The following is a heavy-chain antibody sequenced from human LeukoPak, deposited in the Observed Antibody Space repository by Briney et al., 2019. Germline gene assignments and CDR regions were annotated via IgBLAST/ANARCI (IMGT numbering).Heavy chain of an antibody. CDR3: ARRAGAYSHPYDY. Sequence: PGGSLRLSCTVSVFTVSSNSMSWVRHAPGKGLEWVSFVYSDNTHYSHSVQGRFTISTDNSKNTLYLQMNSLRAEDTAVYYCARRAGAYSHPYDYWGQGTLVTVSS. J-gene: IGHJ4*02. D-gene: IGHD4/OR15-4a*01. CDR1: VFTVSSNS. V-gene: IGHV3-53*01. CDR2: VYSDNT.